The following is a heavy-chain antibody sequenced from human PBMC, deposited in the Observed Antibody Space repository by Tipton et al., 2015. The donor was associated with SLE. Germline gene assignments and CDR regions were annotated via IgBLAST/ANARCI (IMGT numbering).Heavy chain of an antibody. CDR2: IYTSGST. V-gene: IGHV4-4*08. CDR1: GGSISSYY. D-gene: IGHD6-19*01. CDR3: AREPEQSLFDY. Sequence: TLSLTCTVSGGSISSYYWSWIRQPPGKGLEWIGYIYTSGSTNYNPSLKSRVTISVDTSKNQFSLKLSSVTAADTAVYYCAREPEQSLFDYWGQGTLVTVSS. J-gene: IGHJ4*02.